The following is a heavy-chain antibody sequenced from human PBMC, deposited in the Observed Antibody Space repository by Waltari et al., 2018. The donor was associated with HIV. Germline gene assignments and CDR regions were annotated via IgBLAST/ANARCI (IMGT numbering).Heavy chain of an antibody. Sequence: EVQLVASGGGLVQPGGSRRLSCPAFGFTLSSYGMSWVSQAPGKGLEWVATIKQDGSEKYYVDSEKGRFTTSRDNPKNSLYLQMNSLRAEDTAVYYCARDPPHPYYGSGPDYWGQGTLVTVSS. CDR2: IKQDGSEK. V-gene: IGHV3-7*04. CDR1: GFTLSSYG. D-gene: IGHD3-10*01. CDR3: ARDPPHPYYGSGPDY. J-gene: IGHJ4*02.